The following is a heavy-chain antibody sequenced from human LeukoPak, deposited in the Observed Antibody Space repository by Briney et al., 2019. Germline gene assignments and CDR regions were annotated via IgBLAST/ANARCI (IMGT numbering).Heavy chain of an antibody. D-gene: IGHD3-10*01. V-gene: IGHV3-74*01. Sequence: PGGSLRLSCAASGFTFSSYWMHWVRQAPGKGLVWVSRINSDGSSTSYADSVKGRFTISRDNAKNSLYLQMNSLRAEDTAVYYCARDRTVASGGLDYWGQGTLVTVSS. CDR1: GFTFSSYW. J-gene: IGHJ4*02. CDR3: ARDRTVASGGLDY. CDR2: INSDGSST.